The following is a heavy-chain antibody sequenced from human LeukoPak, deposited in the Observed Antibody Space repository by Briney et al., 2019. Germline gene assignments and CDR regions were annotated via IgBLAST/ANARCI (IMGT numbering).Heavy chain of an antibody. Sequence: GASVKVSCKASGYAFTSYYMHWVRQAPGQGLEWIGIINPSGGSTSYAQKFQGRVTMTRDTSTSTVYMELSSLRSEDTAVYYCAREGPRYSGPQPAFDIWGQGTMVTVSS. D-gene: IGHD5-12*01. CDR2: INPSGGST. J-gene: IGHJ3*02. V-gene: IGHV1-46*01. CDR3: AREGPRYSGPQPAFDI. CDR1: GYAFTSYY.